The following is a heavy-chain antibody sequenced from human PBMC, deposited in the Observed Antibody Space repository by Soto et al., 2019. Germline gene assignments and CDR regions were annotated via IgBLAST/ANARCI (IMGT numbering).Heavy chain of an antibody. CDR3: AYRVTSRWGSSWCN. CDR1: GFSLTTSDVG. J-gene: IGHJ4*02. CDR2: IYWDDDK. D-gene: IGHD6-13*01. V-gene: IGHV2-5*02. Sequence: QITLNESGPTLVKPTQTLTLTCTFSGFSLTTSDVGVGWIRQPPGKALEWLALIYWDDDKHYSPSLETRLTITKDTSKNQVVLTMTNMDPVDTATYYCAYRVTSRWGSSWCNWGQGTLVTVSS.